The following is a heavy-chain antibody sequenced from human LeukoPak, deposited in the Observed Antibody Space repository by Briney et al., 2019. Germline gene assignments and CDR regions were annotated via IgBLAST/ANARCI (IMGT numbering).Heavy chain of an antibody. D-gene: IGHD2-15*01. J-gene: IGHJ5*02. CDR1: GFTFSSYA. Sequence: GGSLRLSCAASGFTFSSYAMHWVRQAPGKGLEWVAVISYDGSNKYYADSVKGRFTISRDNSKNTLYLQMNSLRAEDTAVYYCAWLVVVAARSDNWFDPWGQGTLVTVSS. CDR3: AWLVVVAARSDNWFDP. V-gene: IGHV3-30*04. CDR2: ISYDGSNK.